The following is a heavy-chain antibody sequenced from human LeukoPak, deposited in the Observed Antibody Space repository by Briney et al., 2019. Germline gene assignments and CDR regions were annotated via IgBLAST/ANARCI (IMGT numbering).Heavy chain of an antibody. J-gene: IGHJ4*02. V-gene: IGHV3-23*01. CDR2: ISHSGTST. CDR1: GFTFSTYA. CDR3: AKDIHGDYGGVDY. D-gene: IGHD4-17*01. Sequence: GGSLRLSCAASGFTFSTYAMSWVRQAPGKGLEWVSTISHSGTSTDYADSVKGRFTISRDNSENTLYLQMNSLRAEDTALYYCAKDIHGDYGGVDYWGQGTLVTVSS.